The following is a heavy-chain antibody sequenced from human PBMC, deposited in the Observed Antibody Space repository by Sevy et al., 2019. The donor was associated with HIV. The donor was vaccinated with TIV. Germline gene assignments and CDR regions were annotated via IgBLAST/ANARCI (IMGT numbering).Heavy chain of an antibody. J-gene: IGHJ3*02. CDR3: GRAHGYCVVERCYGGSVNAYDI. D-gene: IGHD2-15*01. CDR1: GFTFRDYA. CDR2: ISWTSGAT. Sequence: GGSLRLSCAASGFTFRDYAMHWVRQVPGKGLEWVSGISWTSGATGYADSVRGRFTISRDNTKNSLYLQMNCLRVEDTAFYYCGRAHGYCVVERCYGGSVNAYDIWGQGTMVTVSS. V-gene: IGHV3-9*01.